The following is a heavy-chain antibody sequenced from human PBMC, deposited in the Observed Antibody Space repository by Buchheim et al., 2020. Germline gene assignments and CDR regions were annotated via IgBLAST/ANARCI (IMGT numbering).Heavy chain of an antibody. CDR3: ARDYSSVRIDY. Sequence: EVQLVESGGGLVKPGGSLRLSCAASGFSFIAYTMSWVRQAPGKWLEWVSSISSSSTYIYSTDSLKGRFTISRDNAKNSLHLQMNSLRAEDTAVYYCARDYSSVRIDYWGQGTL. CDR2: ISSSSTYI. J-gene: IGHJ4*02. V-gene: IGHV3-21*01. CDR1: GFSFIAYT. D-gene: IGHD5-18*01.